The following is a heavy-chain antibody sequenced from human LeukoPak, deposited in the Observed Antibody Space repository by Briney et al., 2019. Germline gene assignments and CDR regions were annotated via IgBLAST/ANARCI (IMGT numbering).Heavy chain of an antibody. D-gene: IGHD3-10*02. Sequence: GGSLRLSCAASGFTFSSYEMNWVRQAPGKGLEWVSYISSSGSTIYYADSVKGRFTISRDNAKNSLYLQMNSLRAEDTTVYYCAELGITMIGGVWGKGTTVTISS. CDR2: ISSSGSTI. V-gene: IGHV3-48*03. CDR1: GFTFSSYE. CDR3: AELGITMIGGV. J-gene: IGHJ6*04.